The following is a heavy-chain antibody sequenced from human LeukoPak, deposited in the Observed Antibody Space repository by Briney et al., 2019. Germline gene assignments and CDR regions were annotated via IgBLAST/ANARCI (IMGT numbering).Heavy chain of an antibody. V-gene: IGHV3-48*03. CDR1: GFTFGSYE. CDR3: AKDGGGYYDSRGYPL. Sequence: GGSLRLSCAASGFTFGSYEMNWVRQAPGKGLEWVSYISSGGSAIYYADSVKGRFTISRDNSKNTLYLQMNSLRAEDTAVFYCAKDGGGYYDSRGYPLWGQGTLVTISS. J-gene: IGHJ1*01. CDR2: ISSGGSAI. D-gene: IGHD3-22*01.